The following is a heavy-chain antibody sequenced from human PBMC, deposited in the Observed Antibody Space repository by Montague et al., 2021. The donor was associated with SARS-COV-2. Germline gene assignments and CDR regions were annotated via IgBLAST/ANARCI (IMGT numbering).Heavy chain of an antibody. Sequence: CAISGDSVSSNRAAWNWNRQSPSRGLEWLGRTYYRSKWYNEYAVSVNSRITINPDTSKNQFSLQVNSVTPEDTAVYYCARGADRYYFYGMDVWGQGTTVTVSS. CDR2: TYYRSKWYN. CDR1: GDSVSSNRAA. D-gene: IGHD6-19*01. V-gene: IGHV6-1*01. J-gene: IGHJ6*02. CDR3: ARGADRYYFYGMDV.